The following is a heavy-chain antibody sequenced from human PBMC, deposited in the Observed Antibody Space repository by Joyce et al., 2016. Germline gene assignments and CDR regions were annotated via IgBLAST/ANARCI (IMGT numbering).Heavy chain of an antibody. D-gene: IGHD3-22*01. V-gene: IGHV3-30*03. CDR1: GFTFRTYG. J-gene: IGHJ4*01. CDR2: LSSDGSDS. CDR3: FGDSTGYYPFVF. Sequence: QVQLVESGGGVVQPGGSLRLSCAASGFTFRTYGMHWVRQAPGAGLEWVAALSSDGSDSYYIDSVKGRFTISRDNSKTTLYLQMNSLRAEDTAVYYCFGDSTGYYPFVFWGQRTLVSVSS.